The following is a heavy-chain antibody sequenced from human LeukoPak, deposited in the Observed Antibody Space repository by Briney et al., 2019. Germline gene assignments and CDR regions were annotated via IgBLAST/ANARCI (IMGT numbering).Heavy chain of an antibody. D-gene: IGHD3-10*01. CDR1: GFTFDDYA. CDR3: AKDAVVRGVRPYYFDY. CDR2: ISWNSGSI. Sequence: PGRSLRLSCAASGFTFDDYAMHWVRQAPGKGLEWGSGISWNSGSIGYADSVKGRFTISRDNAKNSLYLQMNSLRAEDTALYFCAKDAVVRGVRPYYFDYWGLGTLVTVSS. V-gene: IGHV3-9*01. J-gene: IGHJ4*02.